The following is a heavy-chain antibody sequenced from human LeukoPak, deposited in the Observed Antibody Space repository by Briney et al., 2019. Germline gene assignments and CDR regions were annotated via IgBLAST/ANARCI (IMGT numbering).Heavy chain of an antibody. J-gene: IGHJ4*02. Sequence: PGGSLRLSCAASGFTFSGSAMHWVRQASGKGLEWVGRIRSKANSYATAYAASVKGRFTISRADSKNTAYLQMNSLKTEATAVYYCTRLVSGTGVFDYWGQGTLVTVSS. CDR1: GFTFSGSA. D-gene: IGHD3-10*01. CDR3: TRLVSGTGVFDY. V-gene: IGHV3-73*01. CDR2: IRSKANSYAT.